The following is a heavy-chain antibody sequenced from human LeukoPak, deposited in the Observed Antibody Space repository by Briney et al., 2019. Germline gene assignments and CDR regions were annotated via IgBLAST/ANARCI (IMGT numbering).Heavy chain of an antibody. Sequence: SETLSLTCTVSGGSISSYYWSWIRQPPGKGLEWIGYIYYSGSTNYNPSLKSRVTISVDTSKNQFSLKLSSVTAADTAVYYCARHYSNLGHDNWFDPWGQGTLVTVSS. CDR2: IYYSGST. CDR1: GGSISSYY. V-gene: IGHV4-59*08. CDR3: ARHYSNLGHDNWFDP. J-gene: IGHJ5*02. D-gene: IGHD4-4*01.